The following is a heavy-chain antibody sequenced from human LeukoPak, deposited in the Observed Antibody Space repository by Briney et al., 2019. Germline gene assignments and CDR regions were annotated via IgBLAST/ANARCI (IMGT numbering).Heavy chain of an antibody. Sequence: SETLSLTCAVYGGSFSGYYWSWIRQPPGKGLQWIGEINHSGSTNYNPSLKSRVTISVDTSKNQFSLKLSSVTAADTAVYYCARGRLEETTVTTTDDYWGQGTLVTVSS. V-gene: IGHV4-34*01. D-gene: IGHD4-17*01. J-gene: IGHJ4*02. CDR1: GGSFSGYY. CDR2: INHSGST. CDR3: ARGRLEETTVTTTDDY.